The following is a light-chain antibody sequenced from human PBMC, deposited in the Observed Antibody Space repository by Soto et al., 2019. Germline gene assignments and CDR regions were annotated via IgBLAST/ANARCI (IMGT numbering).Light chain of an antibody. CDR2: DAS. CDR3: QQRRNWPPIT. V-gene: IGKV3-11*01. J-gene: IGKJ3*01. Sequence: EIVLTQSPAILSLSPGERATLSCRASESVSNHLAWFQQKPGQAPRLLIYDASNRASGIPARFSGSGSGTDFTLTISSLEPEDFAVYFCQQRRNWPPITVGPGTTVDI. CDR1: ESVSNH.